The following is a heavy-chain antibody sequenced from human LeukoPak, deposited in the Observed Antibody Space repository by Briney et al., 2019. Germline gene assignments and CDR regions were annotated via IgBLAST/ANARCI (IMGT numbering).Heavy chain of an antibody. D-gene: IGHD6-13*01. J-gene: IGHJ3*02. CDR2: ISSSSSYI. Sequence: GGSLRLSCAASGFTFSSYSMNWVRQAPGKGLEWVSSISSSSSYIYYADSVKGRFTISRDNAKNSLYLQMNSLRAEDTAVYYCARGPYSSSWGGLDDAFDIWGQGTMVTVSS. CDR3: ARGPYSSSWGGLDDAFDI. CDR1: GFTFSSYS. V-gene: IGHV3-21*01.